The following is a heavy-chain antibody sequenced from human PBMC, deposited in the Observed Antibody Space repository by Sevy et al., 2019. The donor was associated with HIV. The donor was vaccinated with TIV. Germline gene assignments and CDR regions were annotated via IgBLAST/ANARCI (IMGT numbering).Heavy chain of an antibody. D-gene: IGHD3-3*01. CDR3: ASFGRLCYYMDV. Sequence: SETLSLTCTVSGGSISSSSYYWGWIRQPPGKGLEWIGSIYYSGSTYYNPSLKSRVTISVDTSKNQFSLKLSSVTAADTAVYYCASFGRLCYYMDVWGKGTTVTVS. CDR1: GGSISSSSYY. CDR2: IYYSGST. V-gene: IGHV4-39*01. J-gene: IGHJ6*03.